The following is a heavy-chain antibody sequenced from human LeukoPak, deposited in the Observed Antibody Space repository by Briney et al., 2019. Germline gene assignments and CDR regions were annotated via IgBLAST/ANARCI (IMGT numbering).Heavy chain of an antibody. CDR2: ISPYTGGT. J-gene: IGHJ3*02. CDR3: AREGYDSTLDAFDI. D-gene: IGHD3-22*01. CDR1: GYTFTDYF. V-gene: IGHV1-2*02. Sequence: GASVKVSCKSSGYTFTDYFLHWVRQAPGQGLEWMGWISPYTGGTNYAQKFQGRVTMTRDTSISTAYMELSRLRSDDTAVYYCAREGYDSTLDAFDIWGQGTMVTVSS.